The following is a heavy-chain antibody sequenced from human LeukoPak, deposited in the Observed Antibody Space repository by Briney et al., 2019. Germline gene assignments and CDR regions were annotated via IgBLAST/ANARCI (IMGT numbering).Heavy chain of an antibody. J-gene: IGHJ3*02. V-gene: IGHV3-33*01. Sequence: PGGFLRLSCAASGFTFSTYGMHWVRQAPGKGLEWVAVIWSDGDNKFYADSVKGRFTFSRDNSKNMLFLQMNSLRAEDTAVYYCVRERGPFDGFDIWGQGTMVTVSS. CDR1: GFTFSTYG. CDR3: VRERGPFDGFDI. CDR2: IWSDGDNK.